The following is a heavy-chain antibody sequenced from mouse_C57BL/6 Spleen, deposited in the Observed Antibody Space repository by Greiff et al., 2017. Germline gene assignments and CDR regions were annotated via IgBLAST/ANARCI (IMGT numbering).Heavy chain of an antibody. CDR2: IDPSDSYT. J-gene: IGHJ4*01. CDR3: ARWSNYYAMDY. D-gene: IGHD2-5*01. CDR1: GYTFTSYW. V-gene: IGHV1-69*01. Sequence: QVQLQQPGAELVMPGASVKLSCKTSGYTFTSYWMHWVKQRPGQGLEWIGEIDPSDSYTNYNQKFKGKSTLTVDKSSSTAYMQLNSLTSEDSAVYYCARWSNYYAMDYWGQGTSVTVSS.